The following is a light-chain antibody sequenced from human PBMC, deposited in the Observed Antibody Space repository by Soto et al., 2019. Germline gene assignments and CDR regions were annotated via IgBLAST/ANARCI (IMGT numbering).Light chain of an antibody. J-gene: IGKJ4*01. CDR2: RTS. V-gene: IGKV1-39*01. Sequence: IQVTQSPSSLSAFVGDRVTITCRASQNISTYLHWFQQRPGRAPKLLISRTSNLEGEVPSRFSGSGSGTDFTLTISDLQPEDSASYYCQHTYITISFGGGTKVEI. CDR1: QNISTY. CDR3: QHTYITIS.